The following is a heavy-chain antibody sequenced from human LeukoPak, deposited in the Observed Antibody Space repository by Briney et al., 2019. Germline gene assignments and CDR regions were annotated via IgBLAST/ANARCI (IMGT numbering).Heavy chain of an antibody. CDR2: MNPNSGNT. J-gene: IGHJ5*02. CDR3: ARAPIVVVPAATNWFNP. V-gene: IGHV1-8*01. Sequence: GASVKVSCKASGYTFTSYDINWVRQATGQGLEWMGWMNPNSGNTGYAQKFQGRVTMTRNTSISTAYMELSSLRSEDTAVYYCARAPIVVVPAATNWFNPWGKGTLVTVSS. D-gene: IGHD2-2*01. CDR1: GYTFTSYD.